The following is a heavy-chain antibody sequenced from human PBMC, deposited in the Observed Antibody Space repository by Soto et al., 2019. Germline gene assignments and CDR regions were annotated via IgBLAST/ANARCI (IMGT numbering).Heavy chain of an antibody. CDR2: IYYTGTT. CDR1: GGSISSYY. J-gene: IGHJ3*02. V-gene: IGHV4-59*01. CDR3: ARRYGTAFDI. D-gene: IGHD3-10*01. Sequence: QVPLQESGPGLVKPSETLSLTCTVSGGSISSYYWSWIRQPPGKGLEWIGYIYYTGTTNCNPSPKSGVTISVDTSKIEFPPKLSSVTAADTAVYYCARRYGTAFDIWGQGTTVTVSS.